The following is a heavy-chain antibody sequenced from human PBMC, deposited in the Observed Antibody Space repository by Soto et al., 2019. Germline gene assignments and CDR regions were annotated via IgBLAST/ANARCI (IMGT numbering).Heavy chain of an antibody. D-gene: IGHD2-21*02. J-gene: IGHJ2*01. CDR3: AALTATSSNFSI. Sequence: PSETLSLTCTVSGDSITAGGHYGAWIRQHPEKGLEWLGYIHYSGTTDYNPSLKSRLTVSVDTSKNQFSLSLSSVTAADTAIYYCAALTATSSNFSIWGRGTLVTVSS. V-gene: IGHV4-31*03. CDR1: GDSITAGGHY. CDR2: IHYSGTT.